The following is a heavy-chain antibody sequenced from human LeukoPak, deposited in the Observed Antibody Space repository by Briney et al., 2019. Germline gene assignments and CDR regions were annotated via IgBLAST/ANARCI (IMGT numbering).Heavy chain of an antibody. CDR3: ATWIRGYSFDR. D-gene: IGHD5-12*01. CDR1: GFTFGTYG. Sequence: GGSLRLSCAASGFTFGTYGMHWVRQAPGKGLEYVSSISSNGGNTYYADSVKGRFTISRDNSKNTLYLQMSSLRAEDTAVYYCATWIRGYSFDRWGQGTLVTVSS. V-gene: IGHV3-64D*09. CDR2: ISSNGGNT. J-gene: IGHJ4*02.